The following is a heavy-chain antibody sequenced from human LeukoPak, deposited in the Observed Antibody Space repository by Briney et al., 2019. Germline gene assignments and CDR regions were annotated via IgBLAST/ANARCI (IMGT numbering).Heavy chain of an antibody. CDR1: GYTFTSYG. Sequence: ASVKVSCKASGYTFTSYGISWVRQAPGQGLEWMGWISPYNGDTRYAQRLQGRVTMSTDTSTSTAYMDPRSLRSDDTAVYYCARGTTRDILTGYYRDEYFQHWGQGTLVTVSS. CDR3: ARGTTRDILTGYYRDEYFQH. D-gene: IGHD3-9*01. V-gene: IGHV1-18*01. J-gene: IGHJ1*01. CDR2: ISPYNGDT.